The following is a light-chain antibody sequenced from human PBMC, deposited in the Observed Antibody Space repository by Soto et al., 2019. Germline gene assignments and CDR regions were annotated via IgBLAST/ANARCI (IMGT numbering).Light chain of an antibody. J-gene: IGKJ5*01. V-gene: IGKV3-20*01. Sequence: EIVMTQSPATLSVSPGERATLSCRASQSVSRNLAWYQQKPGQPPRLLIYDASNRATGIPDRFSGSGSGTDFTLTISRLEPEDFAVYYCQQYANSPPTFGQGTRLEI. CDR2: DAS. CDR1: QSVSRN. CDR3: QQYANSPPT.